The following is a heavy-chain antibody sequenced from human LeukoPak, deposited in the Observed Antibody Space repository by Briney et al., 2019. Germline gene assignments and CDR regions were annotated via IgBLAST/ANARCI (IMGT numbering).Heavy chain of an antibody. J-gene: IGHJ4*02. CDR2: IYGGSST. D-gene: IGHD1-26*01. CDR1: GFTVSSNY. V-gene: IGHV3-66*01. CDR3: ARESSGSYFFY. Sequence: GGSLRLSCAASGFTVSSNYMSWVRQAPGKGLEWVSVIYGGSSTYYADSVKGRFTISRDNSKNTLYLQMNSLRAEDTAVYYCARESSGSYFFYWGQGTLVTVPS.